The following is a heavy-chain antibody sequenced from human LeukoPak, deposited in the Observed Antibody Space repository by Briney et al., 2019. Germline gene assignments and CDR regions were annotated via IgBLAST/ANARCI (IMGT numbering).Heavy chain of an antibody. CDR3: AREYCSGGSCYKHRWFDP. CDR1: GYTFTCYG. V-gene: IGHV1-18*04. J-gene: IGHJ5*02. CDR2: ISAYNGNT. Sequence: ASVKVSCKASGYTFTCYGISWVRQAPGQGLEWMGWISAYNGNTNYAQKLQGRVTMTTDTSTSTAYMELRSLRSDDTAVYYCAREYCSGGSCYKHRWFDPWGQGTLVTVSS. D-gene: IGHD2-15*01.